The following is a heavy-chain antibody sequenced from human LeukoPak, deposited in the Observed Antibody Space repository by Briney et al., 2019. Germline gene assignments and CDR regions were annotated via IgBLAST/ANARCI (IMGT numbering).Heavy chain of an antibody. Sequence: GRSLRLSCAASGFTFSSYGMHWVRQAPGKGLEWVAVIWYDGSNKYYADSVKGRFTISRDNSKNTLYLQMNSLRAEDTAVYYCARDEAAARPMYYFDYWGQGTLVTVS. CDR2: IWYDGSNK. CDR3: ARDEAAARPMYYFDY. V-gene: IGHV3-33*01. D-gene: IGHD6-6*01. CDR1: GFTFSSYG. J-gene: IGHJ4*02.